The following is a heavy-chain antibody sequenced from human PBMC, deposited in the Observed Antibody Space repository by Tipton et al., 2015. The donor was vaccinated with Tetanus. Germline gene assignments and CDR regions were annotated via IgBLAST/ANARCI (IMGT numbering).Heavy chain of an antibody. Sequence: QLVQSGAEVKKPGASVKVSCKASGYTLTSYHMHWVRQAPGQGLEWMGIINPIGGSTSYAQKFQGRITMTGDTSTSTVYMDLNSLRSEDTAVYYCARAAGGRRINGPAGIDYWGQGTLVTVSS. J-gene: IGHJ4*02. CDR1: GYTLTSYH. D-gene: IGHD1-20*01. CDR2: INPIGGST. CDR3: ARAAGGRRINGPAGIDY. V-gene: IGHV1-46*01.